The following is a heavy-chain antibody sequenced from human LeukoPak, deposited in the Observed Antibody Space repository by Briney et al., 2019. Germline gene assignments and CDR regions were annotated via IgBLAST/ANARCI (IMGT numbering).Heavy chain of an antibody. V-gene: IGHV5-51*01. Sequence: GESLKISCTGSGYIFTSYWIGWVRQMPGNGLEWMGIIYPGDSDTRYSPSFQGQVTISADKSISTAYLQWSSLKALDTATYYCARVSPFYDSSGYNDYWGQGTLVTVSS. CDR1: GYIFTSYW. CDR3: ARVSPFYDSSGYNDY. D-gene: IGHD3-22*01. CDR2: IYPGDSDT. J-gene: IGHJ4*02.